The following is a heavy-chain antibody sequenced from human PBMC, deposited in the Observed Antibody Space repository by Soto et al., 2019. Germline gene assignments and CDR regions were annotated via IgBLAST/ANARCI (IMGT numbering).Heavy chain of an antibody. CDR1: GDSFSSSC. D-gene: IGHD3-10*01. CDR2: IYYTGST. CDR3: ARGPGASDYYFDY. Sequence: SETLSLPCSVSGDSFSSSCWIWVRQPPGKGLEWIGYIYYTGSTNYSPSLKGRVTISLDASKSQFSLKLTSVTAADTGVYYCARGPGASDYYFDYWGPGTLVTVSS. V-gene: IGHV4-59*01. J-gene: IGHJ4*02.